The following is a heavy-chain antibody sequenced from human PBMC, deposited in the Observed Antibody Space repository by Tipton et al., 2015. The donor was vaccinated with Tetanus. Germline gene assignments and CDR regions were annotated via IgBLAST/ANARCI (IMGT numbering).Heavy chain of an antibody. Sequence: GLVKPSETLSLTCGVSDGSFNAYYWSWIRQTPGKGLEWIGEVNQSGSTKYNPSFNSRAAISVDTSKSQFSLSLTSATAADTAVYYCARGWSECSSWSCSPFDPWGQGTLVTVSS. CDR3: ARGWSECSSWSCSPFDP. D-gene: IGHD2-2*01. CDR2: VNQSGST. CDR1: DGSFNAYY. J-gene: IGHJ5*02. V-gene: IGHV4-34*01.